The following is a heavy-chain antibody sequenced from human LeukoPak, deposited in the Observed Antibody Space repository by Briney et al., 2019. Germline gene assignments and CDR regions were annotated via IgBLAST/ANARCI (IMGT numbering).Heavy chain of an antibody. V-gene: IGHV3-15*01. J-gene: IGHJ4*02. CDR3: ATWASSCRGC. Sequence: GGSLRLSCAASGFSFSIAWMSWVRQAPGKGLNWVGRIKSKSEGETTDYAEPVKGRFSVSRDDSKNTLFLQMNSLKTEDTAVYYCATWASSCRGCWGQGTLVTVSS. D-gene: IGHD2-15*01. CDR2: IKSKSEGETT. CDR1: GFSFSIAW.